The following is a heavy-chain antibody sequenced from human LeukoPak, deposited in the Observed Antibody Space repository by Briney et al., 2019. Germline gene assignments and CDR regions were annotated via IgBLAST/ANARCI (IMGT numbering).Heavy chain of an antibody. CDR3: ARVGRITIFGVVRTWFDY. V-gene: IGHV3-11*01. Sequence: GGSLRLSCVVSGFSISVSEFSISDSYMTWIRQTPGKGLEWLAYISGNGSDIYFADSVKGRFTISRDNAKNSLYLQMNSLRAEDTAVYYCARVGRITIFGVVRTWFDYWGQGTLVTVSS. D-gene: IGHD3-3*01. CDR2: ISGNGSDI. CDR1: GFSISVSEFSISDSY. J-gene: IGHJ4*02.